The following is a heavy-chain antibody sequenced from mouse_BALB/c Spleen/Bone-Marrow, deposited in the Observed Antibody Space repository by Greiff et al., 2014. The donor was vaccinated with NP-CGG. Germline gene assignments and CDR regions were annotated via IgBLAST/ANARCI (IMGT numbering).Heavy chain of an antibody. CDR3: ARQGNDYAAWFAY. CDR1: GFTFSSYG. V-gene: IGHV5-6*01. J-gene: IGHJ3*01. CDR2: ISSGGGYT. Sequence: EVKLMESGGDLVKPGGSLKLSCAASGFTFSSYGMSWVRQTPDKRLEWVATISSGGGYTYYPDSVKGRFTISRDNAKNTLYLQISSLKSEDTAMYYCARQGNDYAAWFAYWGQGTLVTVSA. D-gene: IGHD2-4*01.